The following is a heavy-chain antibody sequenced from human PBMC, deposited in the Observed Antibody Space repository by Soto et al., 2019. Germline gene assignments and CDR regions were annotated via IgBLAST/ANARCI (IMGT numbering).Heavy chain of an antibody. CDR1: GYTLTELS. D-gene: IGHD3-22*01. J-gene: IGHJ4*02. Sequence: QVQLVQSGAEVKKPGASVKVSCKVSGYTLTELSMHWVRQAPGTGLEWMGGLDPEDGETIYAQRFQGRVTMTEDTTTHTAYMELSSLRSEDTAVYYCASYIGGGDDYEISGYFRSFNYWGQGTLVTVSS. V-gene: IGHV1-24*01. CDR3: ASYIGGGDDYEISGYFRSFNY. CDR2: LDPEDGET.